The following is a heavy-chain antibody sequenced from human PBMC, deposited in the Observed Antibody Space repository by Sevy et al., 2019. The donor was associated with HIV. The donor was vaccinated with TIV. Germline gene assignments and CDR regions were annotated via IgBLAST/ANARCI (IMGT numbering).Heavy chain of an antibody. CDR2: ISSSSSSI. Sequence: GGSLRLSCAASEFTFSSYSMNWVRQAPGKGLEWVAYISSSSSSIYYVDSVKGLFTISRDNAKNSLYLQMNSLRDEDTAVYYCARGNYDDVQGYMDVWGKGTTVTVSS. J-gene: IGHJ6*03. V-gene: IGHV3-48*02. D-gene: IGHD3-16*01. CDR3: ARGNYDDVQGYMDV. CDR1: EFTFSSYS.